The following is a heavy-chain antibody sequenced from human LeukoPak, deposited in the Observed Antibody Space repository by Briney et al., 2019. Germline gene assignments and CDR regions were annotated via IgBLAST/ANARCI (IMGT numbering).Heavy chain of an antibody. Sequence: SETLSLTCTVSGGSISSYYWSWIRQPPGKGLEWIGYIYHSGSTYYNPSLKSRVTISVDRSKNQFSLKLSSVTAADTAVYYCARDSSGYYFDYWGQGTLVTVSS. J-gene: IGHJ4*02. CDR2: IYHSGST. CDR1: GGSISSYY. D-gene: IGHD3-22*01. V-gene: IGHV4-59*12. CDR3: ARDSSGYYFDY.